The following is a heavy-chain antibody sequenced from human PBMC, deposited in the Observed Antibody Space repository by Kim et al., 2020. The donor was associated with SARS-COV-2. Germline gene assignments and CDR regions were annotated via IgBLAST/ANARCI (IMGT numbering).Heavy chain of an antibody. CDR3: ARHDIAAAGYWFDP. CDR2: IYYSGST. Sequence: SETLSLTCTVSGGSISSSSYYWGWIRQPPGKGLEWIGSIYYSGSTYYNPSLKSRVTISVDTSKNQFSLKLSSVTAADTAVYYCARHDIAAAGYWFDPWGQGTLVTVSS. D-gene: IGHD6-13*01. J-gene: IGHJ5*02. V-gene: IGHV4-39*01. CDR1: GGSISSSSYY.